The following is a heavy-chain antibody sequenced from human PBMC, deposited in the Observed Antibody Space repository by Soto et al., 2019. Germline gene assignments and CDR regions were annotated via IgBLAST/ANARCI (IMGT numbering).Heavy chain of an antibody. CDR3: ARAGSTMVRGVSEIDY. CDR2: IWYDGSNK. J-gene: IGHJ4*02. Sequence: GGSLRLSCAASGFTFSSYGMHWVRQAPGKGLEWVAVIWYDGSNKYYADSVKGRFTISRDNSKNTLYLQMNSLRAEDTAVYYCARAGSTMVRGVSEIDYWGQGTLVTVSS. D-gene: IGHD3-10*01. V-gene: IGHV3-33*01. CDR1: GFTFSSYG.